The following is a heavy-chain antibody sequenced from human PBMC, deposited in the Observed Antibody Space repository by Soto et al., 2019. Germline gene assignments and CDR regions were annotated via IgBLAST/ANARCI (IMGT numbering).Heavy chain of an antibody. Sequence: GGSLRLSCAASGFTFNTYWMSWVRQAPGKGLEWVANIKEDGSEKYYVDSVKGRFTISRDNAKNLLYLQMNSLGAGDTAMYYCERFTRRSRGDYWGQGTLVTVSS. V-gene: IGHV3-7*01. D-gene: IGHD3-3*01. J-gene: IGHJ4*02. CDR3: ERFTRRSRGDY. CDR1: GFTFNTYW. CDR2: IKEDGSEK.